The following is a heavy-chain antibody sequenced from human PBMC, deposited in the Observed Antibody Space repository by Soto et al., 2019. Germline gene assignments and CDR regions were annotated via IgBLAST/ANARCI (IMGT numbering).Heavy chain of an antibody. J-gene: IGHJ6*02. V-gene: IGHV3-53*01. CDR2: IYSGGST. CDR1: GFTVSSNY. CDR3: ARMGGAAAGPYYYYGMDV. D-gene: IGHD6-13*01. Sequence: GGSLRLSCAASGFTVSSNYMSWVRQAPGKGLEWVSVIYSGGSTYYADSVKGRFTISRDNSKNTLYLQMNSLRAEDTAVYYCARMGGAAAGPYYYYGMDVWGQGTTVTVSS.